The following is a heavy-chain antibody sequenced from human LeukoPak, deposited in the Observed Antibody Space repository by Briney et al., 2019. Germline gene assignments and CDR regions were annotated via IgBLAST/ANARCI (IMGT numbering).Heavy chain of an antibody. D-gene: IGHD4-17*01. J-gene: IGHJ3*02. CDR2: ISSSSYI. Sequence: PGGSLRLSCAASGFTFSSYSMNWVRQAPGKGLEWVSSISSSSYIYYADSVKGRFTISRDNAKNSLYLQMNSLRAEDTAVYYCARDRPYGDYYHYDAFDIWGQGTMVTVSS. CDR3: ARDRPYGDYYHYDAFDI. CDR1: GFTFSSYS. V-gene: IGHV3-21*01.